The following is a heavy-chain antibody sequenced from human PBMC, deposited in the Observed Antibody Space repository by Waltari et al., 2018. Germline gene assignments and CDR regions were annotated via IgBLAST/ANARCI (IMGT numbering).Heavy chain of an antibody. V-gene: IGHV4-38-2*01. CDR1: GYSINSGYN. D-gene: IGHD2-2*03. CDR2: IYNNGST. J-gene: IGHJ4*02. CDR3: TRQVLGYCTSAPCRRLDS. Sequence: QVQLQESGPGLLKPSETLSLTCGGSGYSINSGYNCGGIRQPPGKGLEWIGPIYNNGSTFYNPSLKSRLTMSMDTSKNEFSLKLSSVTAADTAVYYCTRQVLGYCTSAPCRRLDSWGQGTLVTVSS.